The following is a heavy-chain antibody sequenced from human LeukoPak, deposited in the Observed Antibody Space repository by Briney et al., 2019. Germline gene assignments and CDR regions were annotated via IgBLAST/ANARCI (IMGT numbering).Heavy chain of an antibody. V-gene: IGHV4-39*07. CDR2: IYYSGST. CDR1: GGSISSSSYY. J-gene: IGHJ6*03. CDR3: ARGLYSYGSKYYYYMDV. D-gene: IGHD5-18*01. Sequence: SETLSLTCTVSGGSISSSSYYWGWIRQPPGKGLEWIGSIYYSGSTYYNPSLKSRVTISVDTSKNQFSLKLSCVTAADTAVYYCARGLYSYGSKYYYYMDVWGKGTTVTVSS.